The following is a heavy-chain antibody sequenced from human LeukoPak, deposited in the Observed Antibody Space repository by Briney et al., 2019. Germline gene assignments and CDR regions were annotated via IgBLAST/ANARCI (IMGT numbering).Heavy chain of an antibody. J-gene: IGHJ4*02. CDR1: GFSFNNYG. CDR3: TKLAVVVVAATYFDS. CDR2: MSYDGGSK. D-gene: IGHD2-15*01. Sequence: GGSLRLPCAASGFSFNNYGMHWVRQAPGKGLEWVAVMSYDGGSKYYADSVKGRFTISRDNSKNSLFLQMDSLRVDDTAVYYCTKLAVVVVAATYFDSWGQGTLVTVSS. V-gene: IGHV3-30*18.